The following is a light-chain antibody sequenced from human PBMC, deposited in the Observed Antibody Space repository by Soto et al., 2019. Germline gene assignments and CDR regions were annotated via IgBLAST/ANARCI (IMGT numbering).Light chain of an antibody. CDR2: GAS. CDR1: QSVSRN. V-gene: IGKV3-15*01. J-gene: IGKJ1*01. Sequence: EGVMTQSPATLSVSPGERATLSCRASQSVSRNFACYQQKPGQAPRLLIYGASTRATGIPARFSGSGSGTEFTLTISSLQSEDFAVYYCQQFNSWPPTFGQGTKVEIK. CDR3: QQFNSWPPT.